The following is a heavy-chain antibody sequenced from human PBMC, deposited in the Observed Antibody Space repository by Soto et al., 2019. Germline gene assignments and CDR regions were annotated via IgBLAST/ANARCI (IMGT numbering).Heavy chain of an antibody. D-gene: IGHD5-12*01. Sequence: QVQLVESGGGVVQPGRSLRLSCAASGFTFSSYGMHWVRQAPGKGLEWVAVIWYDGSNKYYADSVKGRFTISRDNSKNTRYLQMNSLRAEDTAVYYCARGQGVAQMHYGMDVWGQGTTVTVSS. J-gene: IGHJ6*02. V-gene: IGHV3-33*01. CDR2: IWYDGSNK. CDR3: ARGQGVAQMHYGMDV. CDR1: GFTFSSYG.